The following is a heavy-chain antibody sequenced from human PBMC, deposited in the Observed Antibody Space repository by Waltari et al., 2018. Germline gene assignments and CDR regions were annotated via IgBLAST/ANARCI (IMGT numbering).Heavy chain of an antibody. D-gene: IGHD6-13*01. CDR3: ARGPGIAAAGTGYFDL. Sequence: EVQLVESGGGLVQPGGSLRLSCAASGFTFSSYSMNWVRQAPGKGLEWVSYISSGSSTIYYADSVKGRFTISRDNAKNSLYLQMNSLRAEDTAVYYCARGPGIAAAGTGYFDLWGRGTLVTVSS. CDR1: GFTFSSYS. V-gene: IGHV3-48*01. J-gene: IGHJ2*01. CDR2: ISSGSSTI.